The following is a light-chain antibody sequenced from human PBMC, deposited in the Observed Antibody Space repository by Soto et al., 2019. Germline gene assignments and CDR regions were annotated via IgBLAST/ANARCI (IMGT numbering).Light chain of an antibody. V-gene: IGKV3-11*01. J-gene: IGKJ5*01. Sequence: EIVLTQSPATLSLSPGERATLSCTASQSVSSYLAWYQQKPGQAPRLLIYDASNSATGIPARFSGSGSGTDFTLTINSLEPEDFAVYYCQQRSNWPSITFGQGTRLEIK. CDR1: QSVSSY. CDR3: QQRSNWPSIT. CDR2: DAS.